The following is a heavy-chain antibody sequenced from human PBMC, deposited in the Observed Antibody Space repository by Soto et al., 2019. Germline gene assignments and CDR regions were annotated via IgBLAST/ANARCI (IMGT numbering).Heavy chain of an antibody. CDR2: INSDGSSA. J-gene: IGHJ6*02. Sequence: EVPLVGSGGGLVQPGGSLRLSCAASGFTFSSYWMHWVRQAPGNGLVWLSRINSDGSSATYADSVKGRFTISRDKAKSTLYLQMNSLRAEDTAMYYCAIAPRYGMDVWGQGITVTVSS. CDR3: AIAPRYGMDV. V-gene: IGHV3-74*01. CDR1: GFTFSSYW.